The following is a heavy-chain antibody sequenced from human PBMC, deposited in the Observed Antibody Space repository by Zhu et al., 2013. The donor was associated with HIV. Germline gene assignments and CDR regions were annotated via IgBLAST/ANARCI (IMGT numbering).Heavy chain of an antibody. V-gene: IGHV1-69*06. J-gene: IGHJ6*02. CDR3: ARVNCSSTSCYLGPYYYYYYGMDV. CDR2: IIPIFGTA. Sequence: QVQLVQSGAEVKKPGSSVKVSCKASGGTFSSYAISWVRQAPGQGLEWMGGIIPIFGTANYAQKFQGRVTITADKSTSTAYMELSSLRSEDTAVYYCARVNCSSTSCYLGPYYYYYYGMDVWGQGTTVTVSS. D-gene: IGHD2-2*01. CDR1: GGTFSSYA.